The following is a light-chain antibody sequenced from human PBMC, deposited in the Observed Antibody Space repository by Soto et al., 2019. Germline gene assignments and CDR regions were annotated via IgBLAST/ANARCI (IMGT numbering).Light chain of an antibody. CDR3: QTWDTGILL. J-gene: IGLJ2*01. CDR1: SGHSNYA. CDR2: LNSDGSH. V-gene: IGLV4-69*01. Sequence: QSVLTQSPSASASLGASVKLTCTLSSGHSNYAIAWHQQQPEKGPRYLMKLNSDGSHNKGDGSPDRFSGSSSGAERYLTISSLQSEDEADYYCQTWDTGILLFGGGTKLTVL.